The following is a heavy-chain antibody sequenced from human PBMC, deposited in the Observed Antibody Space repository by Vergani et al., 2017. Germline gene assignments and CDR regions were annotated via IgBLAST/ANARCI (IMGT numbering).Heavy chain of an antibody. V-gene: IGHV3-30-3*01. D-gene: IGHD3-22*01. Sequence: QVQLVESGGGVVQPGRSLRLSCAASGFTFSSYAMHWVRQAPGKGLEWVAVISYDGSNKYYADSVKGRFTISRDNSKNTAYLQMNSLKTEDTAVYYCTSVIAPPPSYYEDPSPGALKDYYYYGMDVWGQGTTVTVSS. J-gene: IGHJ6*02. CDR2: ISYDGSNK. CDR3: TSVIAPPPSYYEDPSPGALKDYYYYGMDV. CDR1: GFTFSSYA.